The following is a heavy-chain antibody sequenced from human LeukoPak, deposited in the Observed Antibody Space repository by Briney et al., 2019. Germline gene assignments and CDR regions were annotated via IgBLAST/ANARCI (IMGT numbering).Heavy chain of an antibody. CDR2: INIGGTNT. CDR1: GFAFNDYY. J-gene: IGHJ5*02. Sequence: GGSLRLSCAASGFAFNDYYMSWIRQAPGKGLEWLSYINIGGTNTHYADSVKGRFTISRDNAKKSLYLEMNNLRAEDTAVYYCATDGAGFDTWGQGTLVTVSS. V-gene: IGHV3-11*01. CDR3: ATDGAGFDT.